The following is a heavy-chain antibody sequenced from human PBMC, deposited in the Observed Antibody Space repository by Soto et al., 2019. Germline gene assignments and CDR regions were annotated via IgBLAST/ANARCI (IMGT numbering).Heavy chain of an antibody. J-gene: IGHJ5*02. Sequence: QVQLQESGPGLVKPSEPLSLTCAVSGGSFSSYYWSWIRQPPGKRLEWIGYNYYTGITSYNPSLKTRVTMSVDTSKNQFSLKLSSVTAADTAVYYCARDRTASWFDPWGQGTLVTVSS. V-gene: IGHV4-59*01. CDR2: NYYTGIT. CDR3: ARDRTASWFDP. D-gene: IGHD2-21*02. CDR1: GGSFSSYY.